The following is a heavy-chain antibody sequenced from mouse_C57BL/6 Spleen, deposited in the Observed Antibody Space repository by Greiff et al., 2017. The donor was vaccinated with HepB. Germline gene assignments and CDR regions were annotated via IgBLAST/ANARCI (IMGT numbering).Heavy chain of an antibody. CDR3: ARPDYDGAWFAY. J-gene: IGHJ3*01. CDR1: GYTFTDYY. Sequence: EVQLQQSGPELVKPGASVKISCKASGYTFTDYYMNWVKQSHGKSLEWIGDINPNNGGTSYNQKFKGKATLTVDKSSSTAYMELRSLTSEDSAVYYCARPDYDGAWFAYWGQGTLVTVSA. V-gene: IGHV1-26*01. D-gene: IGHD2-4*01. CDR2: INPNNGGT.